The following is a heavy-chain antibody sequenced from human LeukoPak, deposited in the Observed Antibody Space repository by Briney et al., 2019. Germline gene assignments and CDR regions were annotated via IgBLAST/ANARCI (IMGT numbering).Heavy chain of an antibody. Sequence: GGSLRLSCAASGFTFSSYSMNWVRQAPGKGLEWVSSISSSSSYIYYADSVKGRFTISRDNAKNSLYLQMNSLRAEDTAVYYCASIAVAASPFSHGMDVWGQGTTVTVSS. J-gene: IGHJ6*02. V-gene: IGHV3-21*01. D-gene: IGHD6-19*01. CDR1: GFTFSSYS. CDR3: ASIAVAASPFSHGMDV. CDR2: ISSSSSYI.